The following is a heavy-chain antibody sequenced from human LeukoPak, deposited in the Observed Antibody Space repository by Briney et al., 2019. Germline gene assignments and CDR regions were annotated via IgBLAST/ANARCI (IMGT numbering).Heavy chain of an antibody. V-gene: IGHV4-59*08. Sequence: SETLSLTCTVSGVSVSSYHWSWIRQPPGKGLEWIAYMYYSGDTNYSPSLKSRLTMSLDTSKNQFSLKLTSVTAADTAVYYCARRANSGSTKGAFDIWGQGTMVTVSS. CDR2: MYYSGDT. CDR1: GVSVSSYH. D-gene: IGHD1-26*01. CDR3: ARRANSGSTKGAFDI. J-gene: IGHJ3*02.